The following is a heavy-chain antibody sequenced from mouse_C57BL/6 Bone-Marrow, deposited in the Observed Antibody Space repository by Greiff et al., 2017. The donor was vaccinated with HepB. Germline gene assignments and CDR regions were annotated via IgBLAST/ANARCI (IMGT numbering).Heavy chain of an antibody. V-gene: IGHV1-54*01. CDR2: INPGSGGT. D-gene: IGHD2-1*01. J-gene: IGHJ4*01. CDR1: GYAFTNYL. CDR3: ARREGYGNYGEGARDY. Sequence: LLESGAELVRPGTSVKVSCKASGYAFTNYLIEWVKQRPGQGLEWIGVINPGSGGTNYNEKFKGKATLTADKSSSTAYMQLSSLTSEDSAVYFCARREGYGNYGEGARDYWGQGTSVTVSS.